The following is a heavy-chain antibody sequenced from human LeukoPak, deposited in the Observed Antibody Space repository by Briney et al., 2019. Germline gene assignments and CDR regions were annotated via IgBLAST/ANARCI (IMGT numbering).Heavy chain of an antibody. CDR1: GLTFSTYS. D-gene: IGHD6-19*01. CDR3: AKDVAPDSGWDLDY. J-gene: IGHJ4*02. CDR2: IYNNGAKI. Sequence: GGSLRLSCAVSGLTFSTYSMTWVRQGPGKGLEWVSSIYNNGAKIFYADSVKGRFTISRDNSKNMLYLQMNSLRVEDTAVYYCAKDVAPDSGWDLDYWGQGTLVTVSS. V-gene: IGHV3-23*01.